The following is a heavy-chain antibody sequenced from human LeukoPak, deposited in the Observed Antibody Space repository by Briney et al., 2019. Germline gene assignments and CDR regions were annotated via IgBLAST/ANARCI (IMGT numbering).Heavy chain of an antibody. J-gene: IGHJ3*02. CDR1: GFTFSSYA. CDR3: AKDILLSLWFGEQQYDAFDI. Sequence: RAGGSLRLSCAASGFTFSSYAMSWVRQAPGKGLEWVSAISGSGGSTYYADSVKGRFTISRDNSKNTLYLQMNSLRAEDTAVYYCAKDILLSLWFGEQQYDAFDIWGQGTMVTVSS. V-gene: IGHV3-23*01. D-gene: IGHD3-10*01. CDR2: ISGSGGST.